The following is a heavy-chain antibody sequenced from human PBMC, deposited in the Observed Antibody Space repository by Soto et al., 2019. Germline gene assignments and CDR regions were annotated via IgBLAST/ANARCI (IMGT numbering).Heavy chain of an antibody. D-gene: IGHD4-17*01. CDR3: ARDRVRWQKSPADYFDY. CDR2: IKQDGSEK. Sequence: QPGGSLRLSCAASGFTFSSYWMSWVRQAPGKGLEWVANIKQDGSEKYYVDSVKGRFTISRDNAKNSLYLQMNSLRAEDTAVYYCARDRVRWQKSPADYFDYWGQGTLVTVSS. V-gene: IGHV3-7*03. J-gene: IGHJ4*02. CDR1: GFTFSSYW.